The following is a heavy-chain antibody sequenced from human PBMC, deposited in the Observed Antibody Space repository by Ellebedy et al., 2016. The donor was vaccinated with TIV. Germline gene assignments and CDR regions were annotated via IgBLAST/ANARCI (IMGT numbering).Heavy chain of an antibody. D-gene: IGHD3-10*01. V-gene: IGHV4-59*01. J-gene: IGHJ4*02. CDR1: GGSISNYF. CDR3: ARFNGGFGAEYTIDY. CDR2: IYYTGST. Sequence: MPSETLSLTCNVSGGSISNYFWTWIRQPPGKGLEWIGYIYYTGSTNYNPSLKSRVTISVDTSKNHFSLNLSSVTAADTAVYYCARFNGGFGAEYTIDYWGQGILVTVSS.